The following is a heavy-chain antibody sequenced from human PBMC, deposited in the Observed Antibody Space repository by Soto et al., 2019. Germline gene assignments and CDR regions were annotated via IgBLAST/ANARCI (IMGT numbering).Heavy chain of an antibody. CDR3: ATSRKVTQYFQH. V-gene: IGHV3-23*01. CDR1: GFTFSSYA. Sequence: GGSLRLSCAASGFTFSSYAMSWVRQAPGKGLEWVSAISGSGGSTYYADSVKGRFTISRDNSKNTLYLQMNSLRAEDTAVYYCATSRKVTQYFQHWGQGTLVTVSS. J-gene: IGHJ1*01. D-gene: IGHD2-21*02. CDR2: ISGSGGST.